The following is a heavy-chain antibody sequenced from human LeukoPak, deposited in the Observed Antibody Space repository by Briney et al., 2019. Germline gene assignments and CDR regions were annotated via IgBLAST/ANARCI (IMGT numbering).Heavy chain of an antibody. D-gene: IGHD3-10*01. CDR2: IYYSGST. CDR3: ARVDYGSGSFDY. J-gene: IGHJ4*02. CDR1: GGSISSYY. Sequence: SETLSLTCTVSGGSISSYYWSWIRQPPGKGPEWIGYIYYSGSTNYNPSLKSRVTISVDTSKNQFSLKLSSVTAADTAVYYCARVDYGSGSFDYWGQGTLVTVSS. V-gene: IGHV4-59*01.